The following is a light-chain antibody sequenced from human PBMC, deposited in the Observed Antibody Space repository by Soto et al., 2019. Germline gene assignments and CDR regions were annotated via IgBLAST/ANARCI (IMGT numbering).Light chain of an antibody. CDR1: QSVTSNY. V-gene: IGKV3-20*01. Sequence: EIVLTQSPGTLSLSPGERATLSCRASQSVTSNYLGWYQQKPGQPPRLLIYGTSKRATGIPDRFSGGGSGTDFTLTISGLEPEDFAVYYCQQYGSSPPITFGQGTRLEIK. CDR2: GTS. J-gene: IGKJ5*01. CDR3: QQYGSSPPIT.